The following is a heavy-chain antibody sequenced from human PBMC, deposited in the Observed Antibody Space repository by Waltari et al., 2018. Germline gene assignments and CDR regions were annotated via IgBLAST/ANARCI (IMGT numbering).Heavy chain of an antibody. D-gene: IGHD6-6*01. J-gene: IGHJ6*02. V-gene: IGHV3-74*01. Sequence: EVQLVESGGGLVQPGRSLRLSCEVSGFTFVTYWMHWVRQVPGKGLVWVARINSDGSTINYADSVKGRFTISRDNAKNTVYLQMNSLRVEDTAVYFCARVRLAHYDYFGFDVWGQGTTVTVSS. CDR1: GFTFVTYW. CDR2: INSDGSTI. CDR3: ARVRLAHYDYFGFDV.